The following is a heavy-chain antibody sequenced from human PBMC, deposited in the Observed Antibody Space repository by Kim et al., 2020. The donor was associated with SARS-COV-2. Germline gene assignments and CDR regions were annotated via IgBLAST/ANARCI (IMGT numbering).Heavy chain of an antibody. V-gene: IGHV1-2*02. J-gene: IGHJ6*02. CDR3: ARGRPYLDV. Sequence: ASVKVSCKASGYTFTGNHIYWVRQAPGQALEWMGWINPNSGDPRYAQKFQGRVTMTRDTSISTAYMEVSRLTSDDTAVYYCARGRPYLDVWGQGTTVTVS. CDR2: INPNSGDP. CDR1: GYTFTGNH.